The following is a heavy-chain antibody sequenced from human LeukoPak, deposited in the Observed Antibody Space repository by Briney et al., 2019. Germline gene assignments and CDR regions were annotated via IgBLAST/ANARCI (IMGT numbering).Heavy chain of an antibody. CDR3: ARDQSGSSYYYYGMDV. Sequence: SVKVSCKASGGSFSSYAISWVRQAPGQGLEWMGRIIPIFGIANYAQKFQGRVTITADKSTSTAYMELSSLRSEDTAVYYCARDQSGSSYYYYGMDVWGQGTTVTVSS. CDR1: GGSFSSYA. J-gene: IGHJ6*02. D-gene: IGHD1-26*01. V-gene: IGHV1-69*04. CDR2: IIPIFGIA.